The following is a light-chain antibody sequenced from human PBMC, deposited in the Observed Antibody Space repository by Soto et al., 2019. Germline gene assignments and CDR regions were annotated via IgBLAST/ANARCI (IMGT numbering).Light chain of an antibody. CDR2: DTS. CDR3: QQRSNWPIT. J-gene: IGKJ5*01. V-gene: IGKV3-11*01. Sequence: ETVLTQSPGTLSLSPGKRATLSCRASQSVSNFLAWYQQKPGQAPRLLIYDTSNRATGIPARFSGSGYGTDFTLTINNLDPEDFAVYYCQQRSNWPITLGQGTRLEIK. CDR1: QSVSNF.